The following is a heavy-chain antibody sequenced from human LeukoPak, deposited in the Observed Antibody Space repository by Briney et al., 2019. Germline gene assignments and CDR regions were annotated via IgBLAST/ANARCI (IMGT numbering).Heavy chain of an antibody. CDR1: GGTFNSNT. Sequence: ASVKVSCKASGGTFNSNTINWVRQAPGQGLEWMGGIIPIFGPANYAQKFQGRVTITADESTSTAYMELSSLRSEDTAVYYCAKVLKSFSRDTAMVWDRFDYWGQGTLVTVSS. J-gene: IGHJ4*02. CDR2: IIPIFGPA. D-gene: IGHD5-18*01. V-gene: IGHV1-69*13. CDR3: AKVLKSFSRDTAMVWDRFDY.